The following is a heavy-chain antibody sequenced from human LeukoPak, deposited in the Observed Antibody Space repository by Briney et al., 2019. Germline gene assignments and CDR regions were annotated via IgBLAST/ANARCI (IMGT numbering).Heavy chain of an antibody. CDR2: IYYSGST. CDR3: ARLQPGSYYNWFDP. Sequence: PQRLSPTRTVVADSFTSYYWNWVRQPPGKGLKRIANIYYSGSTNYNPSLKSRVTISVDTSKNPFSLQLSSVTAADTAGYCCARLQPGSYYNWFDPWGQGTLVTVSS. J-gene: IGHJ5*02. D-gene: IGHD3-10*01. V-gene: IGHV4-59*08. CDR1: ADSFTSYY.